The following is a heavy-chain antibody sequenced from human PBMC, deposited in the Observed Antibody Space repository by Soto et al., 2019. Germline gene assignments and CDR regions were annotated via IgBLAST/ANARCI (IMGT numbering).Heavy chain of an antibody. V-gene: IGHV3-53*05. CDR2: IYSGGST. D-gene: IGHD5-18*01. CDR1: GFTVSSNY. J-gene: IGHJ4*02. Sequence: GGSLRLSCAASGFTVSSNYMSWVRQAPGKGLEWVSVIYSGGSTYYADSVKGRFTVSRDNSKNTLYLQMNSLRAEDTAVYYCAKGSTAMTYFDYWGQGTLVTVSS. CDR3: AKGSTAMTYFDY.